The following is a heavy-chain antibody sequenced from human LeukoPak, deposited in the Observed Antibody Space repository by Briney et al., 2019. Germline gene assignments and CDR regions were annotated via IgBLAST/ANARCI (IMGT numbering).Heavy chain of an antibody. CDR2: ISGGGGST. CDR3: AKCDKQDYYDSSGYYYEIFDY. CDR1: GFTFSRYA. D-gene: IGHD3-22*01. J-gene: IGHJ4*02. Sequence: GGSLRLSCAASGFTFSRYAMSWVRQAPGKGLEWVSGISGGGGSTYYADSMKGRLTISRDNSKNTLYLQMNSLRAEDTAVYYCAKCDKQDYYDSSGYYYEIFDYWGQGTLVTVSS. V-gene: IGHV3-23*01.